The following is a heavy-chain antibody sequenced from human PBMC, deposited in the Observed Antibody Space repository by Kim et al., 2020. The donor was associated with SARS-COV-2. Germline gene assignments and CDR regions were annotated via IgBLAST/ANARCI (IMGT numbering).Heavy chain of an antibody. V-gene: IGHV2-70*01. CDR2: K. Sequence: KYDSTSLKTRLTISKDTSKNQVVLTMTNMDPVDTATYYCARSGAAITALDYWGQGTLVTVSS. J-gene: IGHJ4*02. D-gene: IGHD2-2*02. CDR3: ARSGAAITALDY.